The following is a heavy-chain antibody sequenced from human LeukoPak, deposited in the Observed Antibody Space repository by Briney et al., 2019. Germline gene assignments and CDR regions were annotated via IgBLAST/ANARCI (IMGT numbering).Heavy chain of an antibody. D-gene: IGHD5-18*01. CDR3: AREGLWSHFDY. Sequence: GGSLRLSCAASGFTFSSYGMHWVRQAPGKGLEWVAVISYDGSNKYYADSVKGRFTISRDNSKNTLYLQMNSLRAEDTAVYYCAREGLWSHFDYWGQGTLVTVSS. V-gene: IGHV3-30*19. J-gene: IGHJ4*02. CDR2: ISYDGSNK. CDR1: GFTFSSYG.